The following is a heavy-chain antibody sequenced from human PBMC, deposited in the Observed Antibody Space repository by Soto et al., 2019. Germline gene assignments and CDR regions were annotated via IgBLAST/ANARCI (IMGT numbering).Heavy chain of an antibody. V-gene: IGHV1-2*02. CDR1: GYTLSDYY. D-gene: IGHD1-1*01. CDR3: AREPATAKPEGVDF. Sequence: ASVKVSCKASGYTLSDYYIHWVRQAPGQGLEWMGWINPNSGGTKYAPKFQGGVTMTRDTSITTAYMELSRLRSGDTAVYYCAREPATAKPEGVDFWGQGTLVTVSS. CDR2: INPNSGGT. J-gene: IGHJ4*02.